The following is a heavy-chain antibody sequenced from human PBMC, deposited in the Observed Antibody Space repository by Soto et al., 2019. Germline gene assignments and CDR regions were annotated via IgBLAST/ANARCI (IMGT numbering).Heavy chain of an antibody. J-gene: IGHJ5*02. CDR1: GGSVSSGSYY. CDR2: IYYSGST. Sequence: PSETLSLTCTVSGGSVSSGSYYWSWIRQPPGKGLEWIGYIYYSGSTNYNPSLKSRVTISVDTSKNQFSLKLSSVTAADTAVYYCALWGIAAAGASSNWFYPWGQGTLVTVSS. CDR3: ALWGIAAAGASSNWFYP. V-gene: IGHV4-61*01. D-gene: IGHD6-13*01.